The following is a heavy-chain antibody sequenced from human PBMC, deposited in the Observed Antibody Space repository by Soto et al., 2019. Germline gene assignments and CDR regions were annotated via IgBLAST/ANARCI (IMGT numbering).Heavy chain of an antibody. V-gene: IGHV4-34*01. CDR2: INHSGST. J-gene: IGHJ5*02. Sequence: PSETLSLTCAVYGGSFSGYYWSWIRQPPGKGLEWIGEINHSGSTNYNPSLKSRVTISVDTSKNQFSLKLSSVTAADTAVYYCARAGQGLYYYGSGSYFNWFDPWGQGTLVTVS. D-gene: IGHD3-10*01. CDR3: ARAGQGLYYYGSGSYFNWFDP. CDR1: GGSFSGYY.